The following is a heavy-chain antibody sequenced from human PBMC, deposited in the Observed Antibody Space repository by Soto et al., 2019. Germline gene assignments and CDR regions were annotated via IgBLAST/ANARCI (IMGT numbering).Heavy chain of an antibody. CDR2: MNPNSGNT. CDR1: GYTFTSYD. CDR3: ARDQSDYDSYYYYYYMDV. V-gene: IGHV1-8*01. J-gene: IGHJ6*03. D-gene: IGHD5-12*01. Sequence: ASVKVSCKASGYTFTSYDINWVRQATGQGLEWMGWMNPNSGNTGYAQKFQGRVTMTRNTSISTAYMELSSLRSEDTAVYYCARDQSDYDSYYYYYYMDVWGKGTTVTVSS.